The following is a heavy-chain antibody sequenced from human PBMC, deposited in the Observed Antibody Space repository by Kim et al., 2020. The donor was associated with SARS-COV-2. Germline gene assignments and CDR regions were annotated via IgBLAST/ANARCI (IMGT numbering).Heavy chain of an antibody. D-gene: IGHD6-13*01. CDR2: TYYSGST. CDR3: ARLAAADWYFDL. CDR1: GGSISSYY. Sequence: SETLSLTCTVSGGSISSYYWSWIRQPPGKGLEWIGYTYYSGSTNYNPSLKSRVTISVDTSKNQFSLKLSSVTAADTAVYYCARLAAADWYFDLWGRGTLVTVSS. V-gene: IGHV4-59*13. J-gene: IGHJ2*01.